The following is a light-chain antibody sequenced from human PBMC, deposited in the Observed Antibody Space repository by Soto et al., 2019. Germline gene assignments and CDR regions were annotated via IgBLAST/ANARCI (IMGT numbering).Light chain of an antibody. Sequence: QSALTQPPSASGSPGQSVTISCTGTSSDVGAYNYVSWYQLHAGKAPKLIVYEVSKRPSDVPDRFSASKSGNTASLTVSGLQIEDEADYYCSSYAGSNNYVFGIGTKLTVL. J-gene: IGLJ1*01. CDR1: SSDVGAYNY. V-gene: IGLV2-8*01. CDR2: EVS. CDR3: SSYAGSNNYV.